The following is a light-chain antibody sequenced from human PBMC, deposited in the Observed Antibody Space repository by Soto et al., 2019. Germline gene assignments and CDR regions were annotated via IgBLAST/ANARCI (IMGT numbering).Light chain of an antibody. CDR3: SSYTSTSTPWV. Sequence: QSVLTKPASVSGSPGQSITIFCSGTSSDVGAYKFVSWYRHHPGKAPQVMIYEVSNRPSGVSNRFSGSKSGNTASLTISGLQPEDEGDYYCSSYTSTSTPWVFGGGTKVTVL. CDR1: SSDVGAYKF. CDR2: EVS. J-gene: IGLJ3*02. V-gene: IGLV2-14*01.